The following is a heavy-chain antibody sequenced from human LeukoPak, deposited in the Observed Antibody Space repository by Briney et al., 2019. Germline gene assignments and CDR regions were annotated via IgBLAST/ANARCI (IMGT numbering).Heavy chain of an antibody. CDR1: GFTFSSYG. Sequence: GGSLRLSCAASGFTFSSYGMHWVRQAPGKGLEWVAVIWYDGSNKYYADSVKGRFTIFRDNSKNTLYLQMSSLRAEDTAVYYCARSRWLQPDAFDIWGQGTMVTVSS. CDR2: IWYDGSNK. V-gene: IGHV3-33*01. D-gene: IGHD5-24*01. CDR3: ARSRWLQPDAFDI. J-gene: IGHJ3*02.